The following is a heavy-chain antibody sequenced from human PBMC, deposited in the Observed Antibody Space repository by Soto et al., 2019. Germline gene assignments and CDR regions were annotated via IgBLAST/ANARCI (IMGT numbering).Heavy chain of an antibody. J-gene: IGHJ4*02. D-gene: IGHD3-16*01. V-gene: IGHV4-59*01. CDR2: IYYSGST. CDR1: GGSISSYY. Sequence: PSETLCLTCTVSGGSISSYYWSWIRQPPGKGLEWIGYIYYSGSTNYNPSLKSRVTISVDTSKNQFSLKLSSVTAADTAVYYCARDRGNPTTFGFDYWGQGTLVTVSS. CDR3: ARDRGNPTTFGFDY.